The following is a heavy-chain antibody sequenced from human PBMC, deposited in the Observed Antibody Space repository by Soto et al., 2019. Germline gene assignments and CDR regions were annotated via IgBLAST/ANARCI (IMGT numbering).Heavy chain of an antibody. CDR1: GFTFSSSW. V-gene: IGHV3-74*01. D-gene: IGHD6-19*01. CDR3: ARGPTGWYGYDY. CDR2: IYSDGSRT. J-gene: IGHJ4*02. Sequence: EVQLVESGGGLVQPGGSLRRSCAASGFTFSSSWMHWVRQAPGKGLVWVSRIYSDGSRTNYADSVQGRFTISRDNAKNTLYLQMNSLRAEDTALYYCARGPTGWYGYDYWGQGTRVTVSS.